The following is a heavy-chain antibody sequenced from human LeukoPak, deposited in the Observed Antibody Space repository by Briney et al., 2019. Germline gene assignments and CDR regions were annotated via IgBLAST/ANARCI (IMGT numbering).Heavy chain of an antibody. D-gene: IGHD4-17*01. CDR2: IYYSGST. Sequence: SETLSLTCTVSGGSISSYYWSWIRQPPGKGLEWIGYIYYSGSTNYNPSLKSRVTISVDTSKNQFSLKLSSVTAADTAVYYCARGTVTTNAFDIWGQGTMVTVSS. V-gene: IGHV4-59*01. CDR3: ARGTVTTNAFDI. J-gene: IGHJ3*02. CDR1: GGSISSYY.